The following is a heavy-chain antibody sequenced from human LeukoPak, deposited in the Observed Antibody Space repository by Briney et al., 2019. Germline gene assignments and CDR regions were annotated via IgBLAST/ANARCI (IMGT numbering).Heavy chain of an antibody. CDR1: GGSISSYY. V-gene: IGHV4-59*01. D-gene: IGHD6-19*01. Sequence: TSETLSLTCTVSGGSISSYYWSWIRQPPGKGLEWIGHIYYSGSTNYNPSLKSRVTISVDTSKNQFSLKLSSVTAADTAVYYCARDSSGWYSAWGQGTLVTVSS. CDR3: ARDSSGWYSA. CDR2: IYYSGST. J-gene: IGHJ5*02.